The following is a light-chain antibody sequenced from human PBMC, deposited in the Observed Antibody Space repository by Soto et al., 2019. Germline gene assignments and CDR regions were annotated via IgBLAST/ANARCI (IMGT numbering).Light chain of an antibody. V-gene: IGLV2-8*01. CDR3: SSYAGSNNLLYV. CDR2: VVS. J-gene: IGLJ1*01. Sequence: QSALTQPPAASGSPGQSVTISCTGTSSDVGGYKYVSWYQQHSGKAPKLMIYVVSKRPSGVPDRFSGSKSGNTASLTVSGLQAEDEADYYCSSYAGSNNLLYVFGTGTKLTVL. CDR1: SSDVGGYKY.